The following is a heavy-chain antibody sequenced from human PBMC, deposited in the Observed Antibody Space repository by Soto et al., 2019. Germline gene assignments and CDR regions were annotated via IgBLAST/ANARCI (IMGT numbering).Heavy chain of an antibody. J-gene: IGHJ6*02. CDR2: LYHIGST. CDR1: GYSISSGNY. D-gene: IGHD2-2*01. V-gene: IGHV4-38-2*01. CDR3: RSSTSCYDESCVDV. Sequence: PSETLSLTCAVSGYSISSGNYWAWIRQPPGRGLEWIGSLYHIGSTHYNTSLKSRVTISVDTSKNHFSLELSSVTAADTAIYYCRSSTSCYDESCVDVWGQGTMGTVSS.